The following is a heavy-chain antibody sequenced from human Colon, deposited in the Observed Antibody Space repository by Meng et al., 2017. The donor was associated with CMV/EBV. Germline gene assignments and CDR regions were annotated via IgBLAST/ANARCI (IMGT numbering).Heavy chain of an antibody. Sequence: GGSLRLSCVASGFSVSRNYISWVRQGPGKGLEWVSVIYDTGRTYYADSVKGRFTVSRDESKNTVFPQMNNLRTEDTAVYYCARNRLECGGDCYFADSWGQGTQVTVSS. CDR1: GFSVSRNY. D-gene: IGHD2-21*02. J-gene: IGHJ5*02. CDR2: IYDTGRT. CDR3: ARNRLECGGDCYFADS. V-gene: IGHV3-66*01.